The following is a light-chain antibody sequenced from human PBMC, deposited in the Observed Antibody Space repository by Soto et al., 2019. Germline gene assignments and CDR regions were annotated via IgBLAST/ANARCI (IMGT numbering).Light chain of an antibody. V-gene: IGKV1-5*03. CDR1: QSISSW. J-gene: IGKJ2*01. CDR2: KAS. Sequence: DIQMTQSPSTLSASVGDRVTITCRASQSISSWLAWYQQKPGTAPKLLIYKASTLERGVPSRFSGIRSGTEFTLTVSSLQPDDFATYYCQQYNDSFPYTFGQGTKVDIK. CDR3: QQYNDSFPYT.